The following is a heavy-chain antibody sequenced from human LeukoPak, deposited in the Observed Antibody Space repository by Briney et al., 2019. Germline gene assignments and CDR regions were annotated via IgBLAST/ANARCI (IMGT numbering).Heavy chain of an antibody. D-gene: IGHD3-22*01. CDR1: GFTFDDYA. CDR3: ATGGGYYYSPDYYYYLDV. V-gene: IGHV3-9*03. Sequence: AGGSLRLSCAASGFTFDDYAMHWVRQAPGKGLEWVSGISWSSGSIGYADSVKGRFTISRDNAKNSLYLQLNSLRAEDMALYYCATGGGYYYSPDYYYYLDVWGKGTTVTVSS. J-gene: IGHJ6*03. CDR2: ISWSSGSI.